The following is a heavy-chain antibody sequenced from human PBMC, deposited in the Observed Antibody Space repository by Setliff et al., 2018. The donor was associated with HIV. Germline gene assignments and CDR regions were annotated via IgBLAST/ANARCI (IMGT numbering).Heavy chain of an antibody. CDR2: INQDGSEK. J-gene: IGHJ4*02. CDR1: GFTFSSYW. D-gene: IGHD1-26*01. V-gene: IGHV3-7*01. Sequence: GGSLRLSCAASGFTFSSYWVSWVRQASGKGLQWVANINQDGSEKYYADSVKGRFTISRDNVKNTLYLQMNSLRAEDTAVYYCARDRYSGSSTDYWGQGTLVTVSS. CDR3: ARDRYSGSSTDY.